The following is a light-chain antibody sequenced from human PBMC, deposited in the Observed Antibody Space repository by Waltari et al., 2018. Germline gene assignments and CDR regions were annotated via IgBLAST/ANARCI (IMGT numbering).Light chain of an antibody. CDR3: SSYTSSSTPYV. Sequence: QSALTQPPSVSGSPAQSVTISCTGTSSDVGSYNRVSWYQQPPGTAPKLMIYEVSNRPSGGPDRFSGSKSGNTASLTISGLQAEDEADYYCSSYTSSSTPYVFGTGTKVTVL. CDR2: EVS. V-gene: IGLV2-18*02. J-gene: IGLJ1*01. CDR1: SSDVGSYNR.